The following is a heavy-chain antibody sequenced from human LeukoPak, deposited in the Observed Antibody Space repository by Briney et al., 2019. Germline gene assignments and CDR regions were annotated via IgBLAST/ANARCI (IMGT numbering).Heavy chain of an antibody. V-gene: IGHV1-46*01. Sequence: ASVKVSCKASGYTFTSYYMHWVRQAPGQGLEWMGIINPSGGSTSYAQKFQGRVTMTRDTSTSTVYMELSSLRSEDTAVYYCARGVVAATFYYYMDVWDKGTTVTVSS. CDR3: ARGVVAATFYYYMDV. J-gene: IGHJ6*03. D-gene: IGHD2-15*01. CDR1: GYTFTSYY. CDR2: INPSGGST.